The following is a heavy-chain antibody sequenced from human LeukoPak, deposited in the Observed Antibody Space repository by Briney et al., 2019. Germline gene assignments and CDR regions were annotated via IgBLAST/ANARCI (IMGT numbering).Heavy chain of an antibody. Sequence: GGSLRLSGAASGFTFSNYAMRWIRQAPGRGLEWVSTISGGRGTTFYADSVKGRVTISRDNSKNTLYLQMNSLRDEDTAVYYCAKDSGNSGCYVDCWGQGTLVTVSS. CDR2: ISGGRGTT. J-gene: IGHJ4*02. D-gene: IGHD6-19*01. V-gene: IGHV3-23*01. CDR1: GFTFSNYA. CDR3: AKDSGNSGCYVDC.